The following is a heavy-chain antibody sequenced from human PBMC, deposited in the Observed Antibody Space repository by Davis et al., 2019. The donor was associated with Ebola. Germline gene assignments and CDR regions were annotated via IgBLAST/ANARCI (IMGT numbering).Heavy chain of an antibody. J-gene: IGHJ6*02. CDR2: IHSDDST. D-gene: IGHD6-6*01. V-gene: IGHV3-66*04. CDR1: GFSVSNNY. CDR3: ARHPAARRGEGFDYYGMDV. Sequence: PGGSLRLSCAASGFSVSNNYMSWVRQVAGKGLEWVSIIHSDDSTYYADSVKGRFTISRDNSENMLYLQMNSLKVEDTAVYFCARHPAARRGEGFDYYGMDVWGQGTTVTVSS.